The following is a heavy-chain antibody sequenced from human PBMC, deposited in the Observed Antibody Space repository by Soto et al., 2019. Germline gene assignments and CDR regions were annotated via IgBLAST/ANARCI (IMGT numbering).Heavy chain of an antibody. CDR3: ARDGGRHSGGIDY. J-gene: IGHJ4*02. Sequence: QVQLVQSGAEVKKPGSSVKVSCKASGGTFSSYSINWVRQAPGQGLEWMGEIIPIFGTANYAQKFQGRVTINADESPSTAYMELSSLRSEDTAVYYCARDGGRHSGGIDYWGQGTLVTVSS. CDR2: IIPIFGTA. V-gene: IGHV1-69*01. D-gene: IGHD1-26*01. CDR1: GGTFSSYS.